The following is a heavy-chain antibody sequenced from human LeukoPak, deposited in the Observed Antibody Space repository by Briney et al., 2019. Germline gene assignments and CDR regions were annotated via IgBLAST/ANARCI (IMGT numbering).Heavy chain of an antibody. CDR3: AREGTSGTHLNWFDP. D-gene: IGHD1-1*01. Sequence: SETLSLNCTVSGGYISSYYWSWIRQPPGKGLEWIGHIYGSGSTNYNPSLKSRVSLSVDTSKNQFSLKLSSVTAADTAVYYCAREGTSGTHLNWFDPWGQGTLVTVSS. CDR1: GGYISSYY. J-gene: IGHJ5*02. V-gene: IGHV4-59*01. CDR2: IYGSGST.